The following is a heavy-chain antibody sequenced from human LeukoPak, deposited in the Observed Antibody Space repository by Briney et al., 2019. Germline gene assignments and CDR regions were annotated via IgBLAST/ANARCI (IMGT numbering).Heavy chain of an antibody. CDR1: GGSFSGYY. J-gene: IGHJ4*02. Sequence: PSETLSLTCAVYGGSFSGYYWSWIRQPPGKGLEWIGEINHSGSTNYNPSLKSRVTISVDTSKNQFSLKLSSVTAADTAVYYCARRNYCGSGSYYNANFDYWGQGTLVTVSS. CDR2: INHSGST. V-gene: IGHV4-34*01. D-gene: IGHD3-10*01. CDR3: ARRNYCGSGSYYNANFDY.